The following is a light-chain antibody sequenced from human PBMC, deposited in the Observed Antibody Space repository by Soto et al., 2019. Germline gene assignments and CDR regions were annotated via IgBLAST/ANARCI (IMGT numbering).Light chain of an antibody. V-gene: IGLV1-47*01. CDR1: SSNIGSNF. J-gene: IGLJ3*02. Sequence: QSVLSQPPSASGAPGQRVTISCSGSSSNIGSNFVYWYQQLPGTAPKLLIYRTDQRPSGVPDRFSGSKPGASASLVISGLRSEDEADYYCAAWDNSLRWVFGGGTKPTVL. CDR3: AAWDNSLRWV. CDR2: RTD.